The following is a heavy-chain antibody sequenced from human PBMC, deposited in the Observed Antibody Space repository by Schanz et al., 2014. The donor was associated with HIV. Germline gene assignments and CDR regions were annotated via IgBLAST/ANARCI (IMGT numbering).Heavy chain of an antibody. CDR2: INHSGST. J-gene: IGHJ5*02. CDR3: ARGVRRDCRTPDCNTGWFDP. D-gene: IGHD2-15*01. CDR1: GVSISSADFY. V-gene: IGHV4-30-4*01. Sequence: QVQLQESGPRLVKPSQTLSLTCGVFGVSISSADFYWSWIRQPPGKGLEWIGEINHSGSTNYSPPLKSRFTISVDASKRQFSLNLASVTAADTAVYYCARGVRRDCRTPDCNTGWFDPWGQGTLVTVSS.